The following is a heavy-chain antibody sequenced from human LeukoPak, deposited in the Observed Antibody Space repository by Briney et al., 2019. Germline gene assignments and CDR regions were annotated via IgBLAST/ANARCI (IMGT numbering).Heavy chain of an antibody. J-gene: IGHJ2*01. CDR3: ARDLEDWYFDL. Sequence: PGGSLRLSCAASGFTFSSYSMNRVRQAPGKGLEWVSSSSSSSSYIYYADSVKGRFTISRDNAKNSLYLQMNSLRAEDTAVYYCARDLEDWYFDLWGRGTLVTVSS. D-gene: IGHD5-24*01. CDR2: SSSSSSYI. CDR1: GFTFSSYS. V-gene: IGHV3-21*01.